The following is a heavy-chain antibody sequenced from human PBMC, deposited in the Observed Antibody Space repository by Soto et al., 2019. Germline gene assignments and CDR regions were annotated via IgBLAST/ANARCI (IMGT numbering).Heavy chain of an antibody. CDR2: IYYSGSI. Sequence: PSETLSLTCAVSGGSISSGGYYWSWIRQPPGKGLEWIGYIYYSGSINYNPSLKSRVTILVDTSKNQFSLKLSSVTAADTAVYYCARTYYDILTGYYEALDYWGQGTLVTVSS. CDR3: ARTYYDILTGYYEALDY. D-gene: IGHD3-9*01. J-gene: IGHJ4*02. V-gene: IGHV4-61*08. CDR1: GGSISSGGYY.